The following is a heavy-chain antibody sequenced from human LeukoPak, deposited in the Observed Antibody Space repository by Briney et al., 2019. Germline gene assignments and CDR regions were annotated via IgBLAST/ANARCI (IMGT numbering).Heavy chain of an antibody. V-gene: IGHV1-8*01. CDR3: AREASGSYFLVRQSGMDV. CDR2: MNPNSGNT. D-gene: IGHD1-26*01. CDR1: GYTFTSYD. Sequence: ASVKVSCKASGYTFTSYDINWVRQATGQGLEWMGWMNPNSGNTGYAQKFQGRVTMTRNTSISTAYMELSSLRSEDTAVYYCAREASGSYFLVRQSGMDVWGQGTTVTVSS. J-gene: IGHJ6*02.